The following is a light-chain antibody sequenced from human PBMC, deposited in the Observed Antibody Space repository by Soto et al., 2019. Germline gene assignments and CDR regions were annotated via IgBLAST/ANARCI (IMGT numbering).Light chain of an antibody. CDR2: KAS. J-gene: IGKJ1*01. Sequence: DIQMTPSPSTLSGSVGDRATITCRASQTISSWLAWYQQKPGKAPKLLIYKASTLKSGVPSRFSGSGSGTEFTLTIRTLKPDDFATYYCKDYNSYSEAFGQGTKVDIK. V-gene: IGKV1-5*03. CDR3: KDYNSYSEA. CDR1: QTISSW.